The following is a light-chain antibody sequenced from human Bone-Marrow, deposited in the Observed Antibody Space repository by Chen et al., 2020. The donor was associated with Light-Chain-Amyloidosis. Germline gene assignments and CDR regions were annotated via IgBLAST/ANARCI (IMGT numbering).Light chain of an antibody. CDR3: QSADSSGTYEVI. Sequence: SYELTQPPSVSVSPGQPARITCSGDDLSTKYDYWYQQKPGQAPALVIHRDTERPTGVAERFSGSSAGTTATLTISGVQAEDEADYHCQSADSSGTYEVIFGGGTKLTVL. CDR2: RDT. V-gene: IGLV3-25*03. CDR1: DLSTKY. J-gene: IGLJ2*01.